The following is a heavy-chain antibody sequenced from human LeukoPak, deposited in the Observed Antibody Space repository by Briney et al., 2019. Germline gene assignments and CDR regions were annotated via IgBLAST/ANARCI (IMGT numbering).Heavy chain of an antibody. CDR2: ISSSSSYI. CDR3: AREHIAARNEVMDV. J-gene: IGHJ6*03. V-gene: IGHV3-21*01. Sequence: PGGSLRLSCAASGFTFSSYSMNWVRQAPGKGLEWVSSISSSSSYIYYADSVKGRFTISRDNAKNSLYLQMNSLRAEDTAVYYCAREHIAARNEVMDVWGKGTTVTVSS. CDR1: GFTFSSYS. D-gene: IGHD6-6*01.